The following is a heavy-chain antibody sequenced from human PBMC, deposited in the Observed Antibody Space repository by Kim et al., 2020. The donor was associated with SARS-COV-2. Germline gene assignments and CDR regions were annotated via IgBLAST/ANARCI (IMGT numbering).Heavy chain of an antibody. CDR1: GFTFSSYA. CDR2: ISYDGSNK. V-gene: IGHV3-30-3*01. CDR3: ARDGYSSSWYDWRYYYYG. J-gene: IGHJ6*01. Sequence: GGSLRLSCAASGFTFSSYAMHWVRQAPGKGLEWVAVISYDGSNKYYADSVKGRFTISRDNSKNTLYLQMNSLRAEDTAVYYCARDGYSSSWYDWRYYYYG. D-gene: IGHD6-13*01.